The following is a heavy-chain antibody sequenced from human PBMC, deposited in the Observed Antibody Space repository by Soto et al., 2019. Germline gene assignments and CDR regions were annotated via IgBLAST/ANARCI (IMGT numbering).Heavy chain of an antibody. Sequence: QLQLQESGSGLVKPSQTLSLTCAVSGGSISSGGYSWSWIRQPPGKGLEWIGYIYHGESTYYNPSLRSRVTISVDRSKNQFSLKLSSVTAADTAVYYCARAEGGIFDYWGQGTLVTVSS. CDR1: GGSISSGGYS. V-gene: IGHV4-30-2*01. J-gene: IGHJ4*02. CDR2: IYHGEST. CDR3: ARAEGGIFDY.